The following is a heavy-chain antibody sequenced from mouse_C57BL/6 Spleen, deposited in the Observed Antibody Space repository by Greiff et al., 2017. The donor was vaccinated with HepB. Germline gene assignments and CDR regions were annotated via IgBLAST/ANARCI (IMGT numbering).Heavy chain of an antibody. V-gene: IGHV1-81*01. CDR3: ARLDGYYVPDY. CDR1: GYTFTSYG. J-gene: IGHJ2*01. Sequence: QVQLQQSGAELARPGASVKLSCKASGYTFTSYGISWVKQRTGQGLEWIGEIYPRSGNTYYNEKFKGKATLTADKSSSTAYMELRSLTSEDSAVYFCARLDGYYVPDYWGQGTTLTVSS. CDR2: IYPRSGNT. D-gene: IGHD2-3*01.